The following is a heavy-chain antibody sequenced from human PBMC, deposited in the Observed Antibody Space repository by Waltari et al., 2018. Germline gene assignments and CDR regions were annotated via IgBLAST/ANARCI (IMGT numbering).Heavy chain of an antibody. J-gene: IGHJ6*03. V-gene: IGHV3-21*01. Sequence: EVQLVESGGGLVKPGGSLRLSCAASGFTFSSYSMNWVRQAPGKGLEWVSSISSSSSYIYYADSVKGRFTISRDNAKNSLYLQMNSLRAEDTAVYYCARPGRYDYDFWSGYYHYYYYYMDVWGKGTTVTVSS. D-gene: IGHD3-3*01. CDR2: ISSSSSYI. CDR1: GFTFSSYS. CDR3: ARPGRYDYDFWSGYYHYYYYYMDV.